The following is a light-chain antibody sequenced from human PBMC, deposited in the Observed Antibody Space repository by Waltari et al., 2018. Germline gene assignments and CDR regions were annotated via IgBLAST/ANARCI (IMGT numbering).Light chain of an antibody. J-gene: IGKJ2*01. CDR2: DIS. CDR3: HQHNNWPYT. V-gene: IGKV3-11*01. CDR1: QSVSRY. Sequence: EIVLTQSSATLSFFPGERVTFSCRTSQSVSRYMAWYQQKPGQAPRLLIYDISNRATGIPARFSGSGSGSDFTLTISSLEPEDFAVYYCHQHNNWPYTFGQGTKLEI.